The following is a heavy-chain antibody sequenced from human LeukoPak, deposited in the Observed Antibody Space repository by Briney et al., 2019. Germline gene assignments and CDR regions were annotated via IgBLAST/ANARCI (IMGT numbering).Heavy chain of an antibody. CDR1: GFTFSSYA. J-gene: IGHJ5*01. Sequence: GRSLRLSCAASGFTFSSYAMHWVRQAPGKGLEWVAVISYDGNNKYYADSVKGRITISRDKSKNTLYLQMNSLRAEDTAVYYCAKGGSQGSWFDSWGQGTLVTVSS. D-gene: IGHD3-16*01. CDR2: ISYDGNNK. V-gene: IGHV3-30-3*01. CDR3: AKGGSQGSWFDS.